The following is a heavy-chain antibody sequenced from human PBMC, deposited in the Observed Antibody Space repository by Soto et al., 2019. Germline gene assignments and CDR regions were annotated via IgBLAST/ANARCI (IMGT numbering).Heavy chain of an antibody. J-gene: IGHJ6*02. CDR2: IIPILGIA. Sequence: SVKVSCKASGGTFSSYTISWVRQAPGQGLEWMGRIIPILGIANYAQKFQGRVTITADKSTSTAYMELSSLRSEDTAVYYCARDDLHMPSLIYYGSGSYRYYYGMDVWGQGTTVTVSS. CDR3: ARDDLHMPSLIYYGSGSYRYYYGMDV. CDR1: GGTFSSYT. V-gene: IGHV1-69*04. D-gene: IGHD3-10*01.